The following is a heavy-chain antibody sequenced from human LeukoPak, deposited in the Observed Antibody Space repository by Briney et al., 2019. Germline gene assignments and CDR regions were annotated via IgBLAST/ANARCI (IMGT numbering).Heavy chain of an antibody. CDR3: AREVAVGIGAYNF. D-gene: IGHD6-13*01. V-gene: IGHV3-7*01. Sequence: GGSLRLSCVASGFTFTSFYMSWVRQAPGKGLEWVANINLDGSEQYYVDSVKGRFTISRDNAKNSLYLQVNSLWAEDTAVYYCAREVAVGIGAYNFWGQGTLVTVSS. CDR1: GFTFTSFY. CDR2: INLDGSEQ. J-gene: IGHJ4*02.